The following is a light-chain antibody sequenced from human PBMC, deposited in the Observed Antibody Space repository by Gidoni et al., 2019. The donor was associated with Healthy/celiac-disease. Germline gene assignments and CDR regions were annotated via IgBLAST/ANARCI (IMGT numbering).Light chain of an antibody. CDR1: QRVSSSY. V-gene: IGKV3-20*01. CDR3: QQYGSSPWT. Sequence: EIVLTQSPGTLSLSPGERATLSCRASQRVSSSYLAWYQQKPGQAPRLLIYGASRSATGIPDRFXGSGSGTDFTLTISRLEPEDFAVYYCQQYGSSPWTFGQGTKVEIK. CDR2: GAS. J-gene: IGKJ1*01.